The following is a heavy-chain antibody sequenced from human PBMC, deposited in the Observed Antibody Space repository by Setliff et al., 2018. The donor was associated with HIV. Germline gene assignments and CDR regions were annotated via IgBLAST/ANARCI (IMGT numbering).Heavy chain of an antibody. CDR3: AKASRGEYYDNSGFFVTYFDY. Sequence: PGGSLRLSCAASGFTFSSYGMHWVRQAPGKGLEWVAVIWYDGSNKYYADSVKGRFTISRDNSKNTLYLHINSLRAEDTAVYYCAKASRGEYYDNSGFFVTYFDYWGQGKLVTVSS. CDR1: GFTFSSYG. D-gene: IGHD3-22*01. CDR2: IWYDGSNK. J-gene: IGHJ4*02. V-gene: IGHV3-33*08.